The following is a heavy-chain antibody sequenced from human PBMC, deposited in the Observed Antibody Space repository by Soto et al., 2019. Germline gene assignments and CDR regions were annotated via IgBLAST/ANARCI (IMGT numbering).Heavy chain of an antibody. Sequence: ASVKVSCKASGFTFTSSAMQWVRQARGQRLEWIGWIVVGSGNTNYAQKFQERVTITRDMSTSTAYMEMSSLRSEDTAVYYCAVSDIVVVPAEYCGGDCYGAFDNWGQGTMVTVSS. J-gene: IGHJ3*02. D-gene: IGHD2-2*01. CDR1: GFTFTSSA. CDR2: IVVGSGNT. CDR3: AVSDIVVVPAEYCGGDCYGAFDN. V-gene: IGHV1-58*02.